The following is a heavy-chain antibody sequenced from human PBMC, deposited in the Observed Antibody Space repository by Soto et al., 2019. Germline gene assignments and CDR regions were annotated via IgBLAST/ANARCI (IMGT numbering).Heavy chain of an antibody. D-gene: IGHD2-2*02. V-gene: IGHV4-31*03. CDR3: ARDIRVYCSSTSCYKEQNYYYGMDV. CDR1: GGSISSGGYY. Sequence: SETLSLTCTVSGGSISSGGYYWSWIRQHPGKGLEWIGYIYYSGSTYYNPSLKSRVTISVDTSKNQFSLKLSSVTAADTAVYYCARDIRVYCSSTSCYKEQNYYYGMDVWGQGTRSPSP. CDR2: IYYSGST. J-gene: IGHJ6*02.